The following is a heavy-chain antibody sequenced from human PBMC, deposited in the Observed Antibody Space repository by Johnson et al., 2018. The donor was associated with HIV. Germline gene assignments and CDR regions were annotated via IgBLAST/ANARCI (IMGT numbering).Heavy chain of an antibody. CDR3: ARDFSVRAFDI. V-gene: IGHV3-11*04. CDR1: GFTFSDYD. Sequence: QMQLVESGGGVVQPGRSLRLSCAASGFTFSDYDMSWIRQAPGKGLEWVSFISSSGSTIYYADSVKGRFSISRDNSKNTLYLQMNSLRAEDTAVYYCARDFSVRAFDIWGQGTMVTVSS. J-gene: IGHJ3*02. CDR2: ISSSGSTI. D-gene: IGHD3-10*01.